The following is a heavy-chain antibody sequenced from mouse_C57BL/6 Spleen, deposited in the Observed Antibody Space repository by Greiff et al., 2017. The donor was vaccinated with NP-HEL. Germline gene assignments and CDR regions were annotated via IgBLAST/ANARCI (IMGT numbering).Heavy chain of an antibody. Sequence: EVQLQESGGGLVQPKGSLKLSCAASGFSFNTYAMNWVRQAPGKGLEWVARIRSKSNNYATYYADSVKDRFTISRDDSESMLYLQMNNLKTEDTAMYYCVRHSTTVVDWFAYWGQGTLVTVSA. J-gene: IGHJ3*01. CDR3: VRHSTTVVDWFAY. V-gene: IGHV10-1*01. D-gene: IGHD1-1*01. CDR2: IRSKSNNYAT. CDR1: GFSFNTYA.